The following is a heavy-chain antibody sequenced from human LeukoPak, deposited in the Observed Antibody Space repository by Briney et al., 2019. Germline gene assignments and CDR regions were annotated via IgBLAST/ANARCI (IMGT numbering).Heavy chain of an antibody. V-gene: IGHV3-48*03. D-gene: IGHD3-10*02. J-gene: IGHJ6*04. Sequence: GGSLRLPCAASGFTFSSYEMNWVRQAAGKGLEWDSYISSSGSPIYYADSVKGRFTISRDNAKHSLYLQMNSLRAEDTAVYYCAELGITMIGGVWGKGTTVTISS. CDR2: ISSSGSPI. CDR3: AELGITMIGGV. CDR1: GFTFSSYE.